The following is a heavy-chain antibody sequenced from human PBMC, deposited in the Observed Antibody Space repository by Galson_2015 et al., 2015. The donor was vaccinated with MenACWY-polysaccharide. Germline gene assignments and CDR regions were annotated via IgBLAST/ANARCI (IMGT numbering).Heavy chain of an antibody. D-gene: IGHD3-3*01. J-gene: IGHJ4*02. CDR1: GFTFSSYW. CDR2: IRHDGGET. CDR3: AKGREYDFWSGYYIFDY. Sequence: SLRLSCAASGFTFSSYWMSWVRQAPGKGLEWVANIRHDGGETYYVDSVKGRFTISRDNAKNSLYLQMNSLRAEDTAVYYCAKGREYDFWSGYYIFDYWGQGTLVTVSS. V-gene: IGHV3-7*03.